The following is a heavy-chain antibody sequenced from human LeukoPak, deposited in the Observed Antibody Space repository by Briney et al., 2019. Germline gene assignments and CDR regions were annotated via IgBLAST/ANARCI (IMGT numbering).Heavy chain of an antibody. CDR3: AGAYLSGSDPDY. Sequence: SETLSLTCTVPGGSISSYCWTWIRPPPGKGREWIGFVCYTGGTNYYPSLTSRVTISVDTSKNHFSLKLTSVTAADTAVYYCAGAYLSGSDPDYWGQGILVTVSS. CDR1: GGSISSYC. CDR2: VCYTGGT. V-gene: IGHV4-59*01. J-gene: IGHJ4*02. D-gene: IGHD3-10*01.